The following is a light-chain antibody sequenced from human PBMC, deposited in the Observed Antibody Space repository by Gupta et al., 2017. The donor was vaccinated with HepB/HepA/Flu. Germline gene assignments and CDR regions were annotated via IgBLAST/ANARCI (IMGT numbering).Light chain of an antibody. V-gene: IGLV9-49*01. CDR2: VGAGGIVG. Sequence: QPVLTQPPSASPPLGPPATLTSTLSSGYGTNNVDWYQQRPGKGPRFVMRVGAGGIVGSKGDGIPDRFSVLGSGLNRYLTIKNIQEEDESDYHCGADHGSGSNFVVVFGGGTKLTVL. CDR3: GADHGSGSNFVVV. CDR1: SGYGTNN. J-gene: IGLJ2*01.